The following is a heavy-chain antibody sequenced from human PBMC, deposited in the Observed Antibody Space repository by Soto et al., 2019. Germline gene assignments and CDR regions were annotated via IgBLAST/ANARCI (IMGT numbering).Heavy chain of an antibody. V-gene: IGHV4-30-2*01. CDR3: ARGLIAAAGRPNWFDP. Sequence: SETLSLTCAVSGGSISSGGYSWSWIRQPPGKGLEWIGYIYHSGSTYYNPSLKSRVTISVDRSKNQFSLKLSSVTAADTAVYYCARGLIAAAGRPNWFDPWGQGTLVTVS. J-gene: IGHJ5*02. D-gene: IGHD6-13*01. CDR1: GGSISSGGYS. CDR2: IYHSGST.